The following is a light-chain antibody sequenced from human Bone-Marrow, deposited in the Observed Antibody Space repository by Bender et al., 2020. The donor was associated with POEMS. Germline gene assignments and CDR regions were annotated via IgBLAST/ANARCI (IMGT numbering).Light chain of an antibody. CDR1: SSNIGAGYD. Sequence: QSVLTQPPSASGTPGQRVTISCTGSSSNIGAGYDVNWYQQLPGAAPKLLIYGSSNRPSGVPDRFSGSKSGTSASLAITGLQAEDEADYYCQSKDSSLSPYVFGAGTKVTVL. CDR2: GSS. J-gene: IGLJ1*01. CDR3: QSKDSSLSPYV. V-gene: IGLV1-40*01.